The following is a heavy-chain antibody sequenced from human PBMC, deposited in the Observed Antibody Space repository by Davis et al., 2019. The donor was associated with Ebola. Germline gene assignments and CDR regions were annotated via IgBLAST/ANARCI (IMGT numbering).Heavy chain of an antibody. CDR1: GFTFSSYG. J-gene: IGHJ5*02. V-gene: IGHV3-30*18. CDR3: AKDGSRYNWNDPFDP. Sequence: PGGSLRLSCAASGFTFSSYGMHWVRQAPGKGLEWVAVISYDGSNKYYADSVKGRFTISRDNSKNTLYLQMNSLRAEDTAVYYCAKDGSRYNWNDPFDPWGQGTLVTVSS. D-gene: IGHD1-1*01. CDR2: ISYDGSNK.